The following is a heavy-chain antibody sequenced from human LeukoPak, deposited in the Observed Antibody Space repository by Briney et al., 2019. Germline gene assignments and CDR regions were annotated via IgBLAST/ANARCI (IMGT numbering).Heavy chain of an antibody. CDR1: GYSISSGYY. CDR2: IYLSGST. V-gene: IGHV4-38-2*02. D-gene: IGHD5-12*01. CDR3: ATRISGYDSYYFDY. Sequence: SETLSLTCTVSGYSISSGYYWGWIRQPPGKGLEWIGSIYLSGSTYYNPSLGSRVTISVDTSKNQFSLKLSSVTAADTAVYYCATRISGYDSYYFDYWGQGTLVTVSS. J-gene: IGHJ4*02.